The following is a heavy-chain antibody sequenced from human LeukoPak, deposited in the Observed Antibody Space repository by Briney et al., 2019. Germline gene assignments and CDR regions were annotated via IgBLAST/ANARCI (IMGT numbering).Heavy chain of an antibody. CDR1: GGSISSYY. CDR2: IYYSGST. J-gene: IGHJ5*02. V-gene: IGHV4-59*08. CDR3: ARHRPGPFDP. Sequence: SETLSLTCTVSGGSISSYYWSWIRQPPGKGLEWIGYIYYSGSTNYNPSLKSRVTISVDTSKNQFFLKLSSVTAADTAVYYCARHRPGPFDPWGQGTLVTVSS. D-gene: IGHD1-14*01.